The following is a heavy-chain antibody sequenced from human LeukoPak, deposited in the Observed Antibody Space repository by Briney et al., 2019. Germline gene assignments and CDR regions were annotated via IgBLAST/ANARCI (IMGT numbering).Heavy chain of an antibody. V-gene: IGHV3-7*03. Sequence: GGSLRLSCAASGFTFSNYWMCWVRQAPGKGLEWVANINEGGSEEYYVDSVKGRFTISRDNAENSLYLQMNSLRGEDTVVYYCARGRAAAFDNWGQGTLVTVSS. CDR2: INEGGSEE. D-gene: IGHD6-13*01. J-gene: IGHJ4*02. CDR3: ARGRAAAFDN. CDR1: GFTFSNYW.